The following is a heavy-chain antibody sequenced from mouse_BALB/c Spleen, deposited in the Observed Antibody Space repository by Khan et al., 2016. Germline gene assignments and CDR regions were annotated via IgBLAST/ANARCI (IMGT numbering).Heavy chain of an antibody. J-gene: IGHJ2*01. CDR1: FYTFTSYW. CDR2: TNPTNGRT. V-gene: IGHV1S81*02. Sequence: QVQLQQPLSSLFPSFSSFNISFNSSFYTFTSYWMHWVKQRLGQGLEWFAETNPTNGRTYYNEKFKSKATLTVDKSSSTAYMLLSGPTFEDSAVYYSARIKKIVATYFDYWGQGTTLTVSS. D-gene: IGHD1-1*01. CDR3: ARIKKIVATYFDY.